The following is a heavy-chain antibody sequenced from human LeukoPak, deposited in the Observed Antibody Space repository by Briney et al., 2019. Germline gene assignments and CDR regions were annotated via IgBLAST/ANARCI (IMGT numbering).Heavy chain of an antibody. CDR1: GFTFSSYS. Sequence: GGSLRLSCAASGFTFSSYSMNWVRQAPGKGLEWVSSIRSSSSYIYYADSVKGRFTISRDNAKNSLYLQMNSLRAEDTAVYYCARDLRYSSSWYSPGGIDYWGQGTLVTVSS. CDR2: IRSSSSYI. J-gene: IGHJ4*02. CDR3: ARDLRYSSSWYSPGGIDY. V-gene: IGHV3-21*01. D-gene: IGHD6-13*01.